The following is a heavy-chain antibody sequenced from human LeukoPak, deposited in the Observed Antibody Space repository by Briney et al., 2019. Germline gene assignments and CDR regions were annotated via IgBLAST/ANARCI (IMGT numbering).Heavy chain of an antibody. J-gene: IGHJ4*02. Sequence: GGSLRFSCAASGFTFSDEYMSWIRQAPGKGRVWVAISYSEGWIEISYSGSTSQYTESVKGRFTISRDNSRNTLSLQMKRLRAEDAALYYCARVWELSFDHWGQGTLVTVSS. V-gene: IGHV3-53*01. CDR1: GFTFSDEY. D-gene: IGHD1-26*01. CDR2: GWIEISYSGSTS. CDR3: ARVWELSFDH.